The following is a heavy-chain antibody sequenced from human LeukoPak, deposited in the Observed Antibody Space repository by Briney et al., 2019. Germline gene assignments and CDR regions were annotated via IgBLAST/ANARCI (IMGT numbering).Heavy chain of an antibody. D-gene: IGHD1-1*01. CDR2: IYYSGST. J-gene: IGHJ4*02. CDR1: GGSFSGYY. Sequence: SETLSLTCAVYGGSFSGYYWSWIRQPPGKGLEWIGSIYYSGSTYYNPSLKSRATISVDTSKNQFSLKLSSVTAADTAVYYCARLSTTPDYWGQGTLVTVSS. CDR3: ARLSTTPDY. V-gene: IGHV4-34*01.